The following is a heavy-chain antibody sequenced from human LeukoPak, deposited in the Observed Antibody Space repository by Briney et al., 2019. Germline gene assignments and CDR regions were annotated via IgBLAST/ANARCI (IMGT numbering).Heavy chain of an antibody. V-gene: IGHV1-69*04. CDR1: GGTFSSYA. CDR2: IIPILGIA. Sequence: ASVKVSCKASGGTFSSYAISWVRQAPGQGLEWMGRIIPILGIANYAQKFQGRVSITADKSTSTAYMELGSLRSEDTAVYYCAILPTTVVPYFDYWGQGTLVTVSS. D-gene: IGHD4-23*01. CDR3: AILPTTVVPYFDY. J-gene: IGHJ4*02.